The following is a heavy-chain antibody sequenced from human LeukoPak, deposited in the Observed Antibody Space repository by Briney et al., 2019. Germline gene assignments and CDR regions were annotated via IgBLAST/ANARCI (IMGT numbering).Heavy chain of an antibody. D-gene: IGHD1-14*01. CDR3: ARDKAGTTPYSYYCMDV. Sequence: GGSLRLSCAASGFTFSSYSMNWVRQAPGKGLEWVSFISSSSSYIYYADSVKGRFTISRDNAKNSLYLQMNSLRAEDTAVYYCARDKAGTTPYSYYCMDVWGKGTTVTVSS. V-gene: IGHV3-21*01. J-gene: IGHJ6*03. CDR1: GFTFSSYS. CDR2: ISSSSSYI.